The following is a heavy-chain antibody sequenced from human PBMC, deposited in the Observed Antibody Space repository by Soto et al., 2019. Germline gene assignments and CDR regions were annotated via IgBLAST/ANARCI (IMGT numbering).Heavy chain of an antibody. CDR3: ARGVYGSENYYNSLSDFDI. Sequence: QVQLEQSGAEVKKPGSSVKVSCKASGGTLSDHGVAWLRQAPGQGLEWMGGTIPVFNTAKYAQKFQGRVTVTAEKLTKIDYMELRSLRSEDTAFYFCARGVYGSENYYNSLSDFDIWGIATMVMVSS. CDR2: TIPVFNTA. CDR1: GGTLSDHG. D-gene: IGHD3-10*01. J-gene: IGHJ3*02. V-gene: IGHV1-69*06.